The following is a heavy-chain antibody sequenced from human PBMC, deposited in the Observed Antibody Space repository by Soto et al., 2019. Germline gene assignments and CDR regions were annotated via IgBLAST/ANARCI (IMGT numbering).Heavy chain of an antibody. CDR1: GGSIGGVGYS. J-gene: IGHJ5*02. V-gene: IGHV4-30-2*01. Sequence: SETLSLTCAVSGGSIGGVGYSWRWLRQPPGGGLEWIGYMYHSGTFFKSPSLKTRLTMSLDMSKSQFSLTLNSLTAADTAVYYCARAQFYSGSGNYNNLMFDAWGQGIQVTVSS. CDR3: ARAQFYSGSGNYNNLMFDA. D-gene: IGHD3-10*01. CDR2: MYHSGTF.